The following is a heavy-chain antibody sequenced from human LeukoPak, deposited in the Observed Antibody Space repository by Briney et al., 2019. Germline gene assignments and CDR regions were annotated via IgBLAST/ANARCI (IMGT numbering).Heavy chain of an antibody. V-gene: IGHV1-18*01. CDR1: GYTFTSYG. CDR3: ARHKGQWLASYYFDY. CDR2: ISAYNGNT. D-gene: IGHD6-19*01. Sequence: ASVKVSCKASGYTFTSYGISWVRQAPGQGLEWMGWISAYNGNTIYAQKLQGRVTMTTDTSTSTAYMELRSLRSDDTAVYYCARHKGQWLASYYFDYWGQGTLVTVSS. J-gene: IGHJ4*02.